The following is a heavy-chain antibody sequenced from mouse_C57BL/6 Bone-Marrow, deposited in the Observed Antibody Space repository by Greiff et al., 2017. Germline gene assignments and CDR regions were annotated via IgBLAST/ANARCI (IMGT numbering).Heavy chain of an antibody. V-gene: IGHV5-4*03. CDR2: ISDGGSYT. CDR1: GFTFSSYA. Sequence: EVMLVESGGGLVKPGGSLKLSCAASGFTFSSYAMSWVRQTPEKRLEWVATISDGGSYTYYPDNVKGRFTISRDNAKNNLYLQMSHLKSEDTAMYYCARVPPLTYFDYWGQGTTLTVSS. J-gene: IGHJ2*01. CDR3: ARVPPLTYFDY.